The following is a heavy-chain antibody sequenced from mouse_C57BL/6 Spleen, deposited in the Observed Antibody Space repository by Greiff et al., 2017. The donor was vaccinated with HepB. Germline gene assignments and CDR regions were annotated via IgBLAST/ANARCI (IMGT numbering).Heavy chain of an antibody. CDR3: ARGDSNLFAY. D-gene: IGHD2-5*01. CDR1: GYTFTDYY. Sequence: EVQLQQSGPELVKPGASVKISCKASGYTFTDYYMNWVKQSHGKSLEWIGDINPNNGGTSYNQKFKGKATLTVDKSSSTAYMERRSLTSEDSAVYYCARGDSNLFAYWGQGTLVTVSA. CDR2: INPNNGGT. J-gene: IGHJ3*01. V-gene: IGHV1-26*01.